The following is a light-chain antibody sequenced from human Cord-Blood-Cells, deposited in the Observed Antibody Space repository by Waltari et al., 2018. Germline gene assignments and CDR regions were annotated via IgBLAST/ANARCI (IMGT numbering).Light chain of an antibody. V-gene: IGKV1-9*01. J-gene: IGKJ5*01. Sequence: IQLTQSPSSLSASVGDRVTIPCRASQGISSYLAWYQQIPGKAPKLLVYAASTLQSGVPSRFSGSGSGTDFTLTISSLQPEDFATYYCQQLNSYPITFGQGTRLEIK. CDR3: QQLNSYPIT. CDR2: AAS. CDR1: QGISSY.